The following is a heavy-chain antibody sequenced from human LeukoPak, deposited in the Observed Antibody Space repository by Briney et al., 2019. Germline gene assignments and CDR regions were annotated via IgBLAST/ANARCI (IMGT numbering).Heavy chain of an antibody. V-gene: IGHV4-61*01. CDR3: AIETYPKYYFDY. J-gene: IGHJ4*02. Sequence: SETLSLTCTVSGGSVSSDNYYWSWIRLPPGKGLEWIGYIYYSGSTNYNPSLKSRVTISVDTSKNQFSLKLSSVTAADTAVYYCAIETYPKYYFDYWGQGTLVTVSS. CDR1: GGSVSSDNYY. D-gene: IGHD2-2*02. CDR2: IYYSGST.